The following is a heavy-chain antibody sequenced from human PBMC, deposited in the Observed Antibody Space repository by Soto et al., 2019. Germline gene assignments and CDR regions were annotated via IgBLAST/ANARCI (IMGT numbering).Heavy chain of an antibody. J-gene: IGHJ6*02. D-gene: IGHD1-26*01. V-gene: IGHV4-4*02. CDR1: GGSISSSNW. CDR2: IYHSGST. Sequence: QVQLQESGPGLVKPSGTLSLTCAVSGGSISSSNWWSWVRQPPGKGLEWIGDIYHSGSTNYNPALKSRVTISVDKSKNKFSLKLSSVTAADTAVYYCARVSGSYYYGMDVWGQGTTVTVSS. CDR3: ARVSGSYYYGMDV.